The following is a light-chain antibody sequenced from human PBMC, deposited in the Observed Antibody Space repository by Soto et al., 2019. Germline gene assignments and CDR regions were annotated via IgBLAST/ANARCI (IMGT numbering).Light chain of an antibody. J-gene: IGLJ2*01. CDR1: SSNIGNNY. Sequence: QSVLTQPPSVSAAPGQKVTISCSGTSSNIGNNYVSWYQHLPGTAPKLLIYEGSKRPSGVSNRFSGSKSGNTASLTISGLQAEDEADYYCCSFAVGSTLVFGGGTQLTVL. CDR3: CSFAVGSTLV. CDR2: EGS. V-gene: IGLV2-23*01.